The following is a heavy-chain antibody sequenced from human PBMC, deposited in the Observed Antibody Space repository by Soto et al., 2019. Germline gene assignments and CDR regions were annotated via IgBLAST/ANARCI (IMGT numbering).Heavy chain of an antibody. CDR2: INTNTGNP. CDR1: GYTFTSYA. J-gene: IGHJ6*02. Sequence: ASVKVSCKASGYTFTSYAMNWVRQAPGQGLEWMGWINTNTGNPTYAQGFTGRFVFSLDTSVSTAYLQICSLKAEDTAVYYCARDYQLPTITYYYYFYGIDVWGQLTTFPVS. CDR3: ARDYQLPTITYYYYFYGIDV. V-gene: IGHV7-4-1*01. D-gene: IGHD2-2*01.